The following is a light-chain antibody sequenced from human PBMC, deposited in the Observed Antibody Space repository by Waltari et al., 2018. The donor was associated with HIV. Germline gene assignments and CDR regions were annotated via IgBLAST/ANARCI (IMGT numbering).Light chain of an antibody. CDR2: GAS. V-gene: IGKV3D-15*01. J-gene: IGKJ1*01. Sequence: EIVLTQSPATLSLSPGQRVTLSCRASQNIGANLAWYQQRPGQPPRLLIHGASSRDPGIPARFTGRGTGTDFTLQISNLQSDDSGVYYCQQYLDWPPWTFGQGTKVEI. CDR1: QNIGAN. CDR3: QQYLDWPPWT.